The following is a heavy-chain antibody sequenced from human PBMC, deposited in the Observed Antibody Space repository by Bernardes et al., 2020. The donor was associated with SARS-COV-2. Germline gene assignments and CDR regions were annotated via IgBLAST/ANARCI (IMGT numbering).Heavy chain of an antibody. D-gene: IGHD6-13*01. J-gene: IGHJ6*02. CDR1: GYTFTSYG. CDR2: ISAYNGNT. Sequence: ASVKVSCKASGYTFTSYGISWVRQAPGQGLEWMGWISAYNGNTNYAQKLQGRVTMTTDTSTSTAYMELRSLRSDDTAVYYCARFVAAAGRDYHYYYYGMDVWGQGTTVTVSS. V-gene: IGHV1-18*04. CDR3: ARFVAAAGRDYHYYYYGMDV.